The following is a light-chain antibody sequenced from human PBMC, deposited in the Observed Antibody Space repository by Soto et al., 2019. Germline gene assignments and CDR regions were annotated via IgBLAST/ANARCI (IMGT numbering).Light chain of an antibody. CDR1: QSITNNY. CDR2: GAS. Sequence: ETVLTQSPGTLSLSPGERATLSCRASQSITNNYLAWYQQKPGQAPRLLIYGASSRVTGIPDRFIGSGSGSDFTLTISRLEPEDFAVSYFLQSSTSPFTFGQGTRREIK. V-gene: IGKV3-20*01. J-gene: IGKJ5*01. CDR3: LQSSTSPFT.